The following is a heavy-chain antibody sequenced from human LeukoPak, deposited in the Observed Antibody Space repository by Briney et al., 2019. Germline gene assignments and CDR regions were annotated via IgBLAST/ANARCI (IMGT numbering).Heavy chain of an antibody. CDR2: ITDSGGRT. CDR3: AKDPYYYDGSGYYYEYFLH. Sequence: GGSLRLSCAASGCTFSNYAMNWVRQAPGKGLEWVSTITDSGGRTFYADSLKGRFTISRDNSKKMLYLQMNSLRAEDTPRYYYAKDPYYYDGSGYYYEYFLHWGQGTLVTVSS. D-gene: IGHD3-22*01. CDR1: GCTFSNYA. J-gene: IGHJ1*01. V-gene: IGHV3-23*01.